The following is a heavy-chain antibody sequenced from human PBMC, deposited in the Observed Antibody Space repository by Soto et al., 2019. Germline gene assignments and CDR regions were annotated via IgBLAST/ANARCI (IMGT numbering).Heavy chain of an antibody. D-gene: IGHD3-22*01. J-gene: IGHJ2*01. Sequence: ASVKVSCKASGGTFSSYAISWVRQAPGQGLEWMGGIIPIFGTANYAQKFQGRVTITADESTSTAYMELSSLRSEDTAVYYCVYYDSSGYYRYFDLWGRGTLVTVSS. V-gene: IGHV1-69*13. CDR3: VYYDSSGYYRYFDL. CDR1: GGTFSSYA. CDR2: IIPIFGTA.